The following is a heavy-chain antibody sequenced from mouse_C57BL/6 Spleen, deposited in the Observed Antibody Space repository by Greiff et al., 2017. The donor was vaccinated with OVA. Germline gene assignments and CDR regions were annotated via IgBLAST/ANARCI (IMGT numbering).Heavy chain of an antibody. CDR1: GYTFTSYW. CDR2: IDPSDSEP. J-gene: IGHJ1*03. V-gene: IGHV1-52*01. CDR3: ARNYGSSYRYFDV. Sequence: QVQLQQPGAELVRPGSSVKLSCKASGYTFTSYWMHWVKQRPIQGLEWIGNIDPSDSEPHYNQKFKDKATLTVDKSSSTAYMQLSRLPSEDSAVDYSARNYGSSYRYFDVWGTGTTVTVSS. D-gene: IGHD1-1*01.